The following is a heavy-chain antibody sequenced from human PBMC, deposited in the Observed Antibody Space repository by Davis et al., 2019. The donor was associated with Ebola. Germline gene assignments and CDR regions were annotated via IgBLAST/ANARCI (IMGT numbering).Heavy chain of an antibody. CDR1: GGTFSSYA. V-gene: IGHV1-69*04. D-gene: IGHD1-26*01. J-gene: IGHJ6*02. Sequence: AASVKVSCKASGGTFSSYAISWVRQAPGQGLEWMGRIIPILGIANYAQKFQGRVTITADKSTSTAYMELSSLRSEDTAVYYCARLGDVDAPYYYYGMDVWGQGTTVTVSS. CDR2: IIPILGIA. CDR3: ARLGDVDAPYYYYGMDV.